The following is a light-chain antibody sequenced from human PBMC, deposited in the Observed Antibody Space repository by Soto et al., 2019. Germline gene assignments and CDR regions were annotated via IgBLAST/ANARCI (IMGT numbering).Light chain of an antibody. Sequence: DLVMTQSPLSLPVTPGEPTSISCRSSQSLLHSNGYNYVDWYLQKPGQSPQLLIYLGSQRASGVPDRFSCSGSGTDFTLKISRVEADDVGVYYCMQNLELPRTFGQGTKVEIK. CDR3: MQNLELPRT. J-gene: IGKJ1*01. CDR1: QSLLHSNGYNY. V-gene: IGKV2-28*01. CDR2: LGS.